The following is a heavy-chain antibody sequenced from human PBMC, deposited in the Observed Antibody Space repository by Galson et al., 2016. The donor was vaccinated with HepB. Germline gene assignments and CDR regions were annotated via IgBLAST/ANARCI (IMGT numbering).Heavy chain of an antibody. CDR3: ARDVRGSEDY. CDR1: GFSFNTYW. V-gene: IGHV3-7*01. D-gene: IGHD1-26*01. CDR2: IKQDGSEK. Sequence: SLRLSCAASGFSFNTYWMSWVRQASGKGLEWVATIKQDGSEKHHVDSVKGRFTISRDNAKNSLYLQMNSLRDEDTAVYYCARDVRGSEDYWGQGTLVTVSS. J-gene: IGHJ4*02.